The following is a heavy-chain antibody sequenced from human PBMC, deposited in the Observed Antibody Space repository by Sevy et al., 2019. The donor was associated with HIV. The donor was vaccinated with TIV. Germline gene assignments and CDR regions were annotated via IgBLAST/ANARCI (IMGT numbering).Heavy chain of an antibody. V-gene: IGHV4-39*01. CDR1: AGSISSSNYY. J-gene: IGHJ5*02. D-gene: IGHD6-25*01. CDR2: IYYSGST. Sequence: SETLSLTCSVSAGSISSSNYYWGWIRQPPGKGLEWIGTIYYSGSTYYNPSLKSRVTISVDTSKDQFSLKLTSVTAADTSLYYCARVSWYSSGWLWFDNWGQGTLVTVSS. CDR3: ARVSWYSSGWLWFDN.